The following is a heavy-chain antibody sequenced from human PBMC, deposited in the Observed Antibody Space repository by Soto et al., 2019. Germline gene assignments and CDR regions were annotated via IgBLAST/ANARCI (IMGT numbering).Heavy chain of an antibody. Sequence: QLQLQESGPGLVKPSETLSLTCSVSGGSISTNRFYWGWIRQPPGEGLEWIGSIYFCGHRYQNPSLKSRLTMSVDTSNNQFSLRLTSVTAADTGVYYCVRPLPHSSADITAVDVFDLXXXGTXVTVSS. V-gene: IGHV4-39*01. D-gene: IGHD1-20*01. CDR2: IYFCGHR. CDR1: GGSISTNRFY. J-gene: IGHJ3*01. CDR3: VRPLPHSSADITAVDVFDL.